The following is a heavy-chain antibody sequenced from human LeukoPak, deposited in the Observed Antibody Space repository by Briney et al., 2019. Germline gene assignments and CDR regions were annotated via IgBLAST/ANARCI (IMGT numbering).Heavy chain of an antibody. J-gene: IGHJ3*02. CDR2: IYSGGST. D-gene: IGHD3-22*01. CDR1: GFTVSSNY. V-gene: IGHV3-53*01. CDR3: AREITMIPEGAFDI. Sequence: GGSLRLSCAASGFTVSSNYMSWVRQAPGKGLEWVSVIYSGGSTYYTYSVKGRFTISRDNSKNTLYLQMNSLTAEDTAVYYCAREITMIPEGAFDIWGQGTMVTVSS.